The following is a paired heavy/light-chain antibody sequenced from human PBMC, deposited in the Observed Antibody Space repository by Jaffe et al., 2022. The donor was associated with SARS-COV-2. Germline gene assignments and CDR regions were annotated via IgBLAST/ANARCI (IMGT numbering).Heavy chain of an antibody. Sequence: QVQLVQSGAEVKKPGASVKVSCKASGYTFTSYAMHWVRQAPGQGLEWMGWINAGNDNTKYSQKFQGRVTITRDTSARTGYMELSSLRSEDTAVYYCARDPGGDFNYWGQGTLVTVSS. CDR2: INAGNDNT. D-gene: IGHD2-21*02. CDR1: GYTFTSYA. CDR3: ARDPGGDFNY. J-gene: IGHJ4*02. V-gene: IGHV1-3*01.
Light chain of an antibody. CDR3: QQYDNWPT. V-gene: IGKV3-15*01. CDR2: GAS. Sequence: EIVMTQSPATLSVSPGERATLSCRASQSVRSNLGWYQQKPGQAPRLLIYGASTRATGIPARFSGSGSGTEFTLTINSLQSEDFAVYYCQQYDNWPTFGQGTKVEIK. J-gene: IGKJ1*01. CDR1: QSVRSN.